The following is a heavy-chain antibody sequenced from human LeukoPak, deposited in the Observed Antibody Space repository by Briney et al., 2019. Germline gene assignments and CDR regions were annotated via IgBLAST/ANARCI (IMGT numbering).Heavy chain of an antibody. V-gene: IGHV5-51*01. CDR3: ARRRYDSSGYYQYAWFDY. Sequence: GESLKISCKGSGYRFTSYWIGWVRQMPGKGLEWMGIIYPGDSDTRYSPSFQGQVTISADKSISTAYLQWSSLKASDTAMYYCARRRYDSSGYYQYAWFDYWGQGTLVTVSS. CDR2: IYPGDSDT. J-gene: IGHJ4*02. CDR1: GYRFTSYW. D-gene: IGHD3-22*01.